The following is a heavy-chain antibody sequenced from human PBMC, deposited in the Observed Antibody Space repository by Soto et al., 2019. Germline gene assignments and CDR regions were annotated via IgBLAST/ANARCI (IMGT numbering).Heavy chain of an antibody. CDR1: GASIGGFY. V-gene: IGHV4-59*08. CDR2: LYYSGST. J-gene: IGHJ4*02. CDR3: ARHTPYTSSWSPNFDS. D-gene: IGHD6-13*01. Sequence: SETLSLTCTVSGASIGGFYWSWIRQTPGKGLEWIAYLYYSGSTNYNPSLKSRVTVLSDMSKNQLSLKLTSVTAADTAIYFCARHTPYTSSWSPNFDSWGQGALVTVSS.